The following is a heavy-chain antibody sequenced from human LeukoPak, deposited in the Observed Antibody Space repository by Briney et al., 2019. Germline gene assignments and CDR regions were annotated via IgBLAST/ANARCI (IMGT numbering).Heavy chain of an antibody. V-gene: IGHV3-9*01. J-gene: IGHJ4*02. Sequence: GRSLRLSCAGSGFTFDDCAMHWVRQAPGKGLEWVSGISWNSGSMGYADSVKGRFTISRDNAKNSLYLQMDSLRAEDTALYYCAKEGRSAAPFFDYWGQGTLVTVSS. CDR1: GFTFDDCA. D-gene: IGHD2-2*01. CDR3: AKEGRSAAPFFDY. CDR2: ISWNSGSM.